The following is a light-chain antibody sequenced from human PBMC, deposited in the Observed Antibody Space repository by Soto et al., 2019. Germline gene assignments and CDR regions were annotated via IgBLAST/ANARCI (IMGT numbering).Light chain of an antibody. CDR2: AAS. CDR1: QSISSY. Sequence: IQMSQCPSSLSASVGDRVAITCRSSQSISSYLNWYQQKPVKAPKLLIYAASSLQSGVPSRFSGSGFGTDFTLSTSSLRPDGFANNDGPQRYRRFGLRTKVDIK. CDR3: PQRYRR. J-gene: IGKJ3*01. V-gene: IGKV1-39*01.